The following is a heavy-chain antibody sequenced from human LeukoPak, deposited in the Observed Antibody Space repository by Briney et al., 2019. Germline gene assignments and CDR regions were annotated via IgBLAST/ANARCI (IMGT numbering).Heavy chain of an antibody. J-gene: IGHJ4*02. V-gene: IGHV3-23*01. Sequence: GSLRLSCTASAFAFSNHAMSWVRQAPGKGLEWVSSISISGGTTYYADSVKGRFTISRENSKSTLYLQMNNLRADDTAVYYCANEIRPNDYWGQGTLVTVSS. CDR2: ISISGGTT. D-gene: IGHD4-17*01. CDR3: ANEIRPNDY. CDR1: AFAFSNHA.